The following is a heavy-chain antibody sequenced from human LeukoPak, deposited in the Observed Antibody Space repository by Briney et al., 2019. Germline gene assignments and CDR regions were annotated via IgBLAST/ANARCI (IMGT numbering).Heavy chain of an antibody. CDR1: GGSISSSSYY. J-gene: IGHJ5*02. D-gene: IGHD3-10*01. CDR2: IYYSGST. Sequence: SETLSLTCTVSGGSISSSSYYWGWIRQPPGKGLEWIGSIYYSGSTYYNPSLKSRVTISVDTSKNQFSLKLSSVTAADTAVYYCARDHMVRGVTSNWFDPWGQGTLVTDSS. CDR3: ARDHMVRGVTSNWFDP. V-gene: IGHV4-39*07.